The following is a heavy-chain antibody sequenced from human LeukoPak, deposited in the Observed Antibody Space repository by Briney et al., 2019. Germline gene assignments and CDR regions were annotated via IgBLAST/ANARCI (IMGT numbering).Heavy chain of an antibody. D-gene: IGHD2-15*01. V-gene: IGHV3-11*01. CDR2: ISSSGSTI. J-gene: IGHJ4*02. CDR1: GFTFSDYY. CDR3: ASGGGNGLASGVYFDY. Sequence: GGSLRLSCTASGFTFSDYYMSWIRQAPGKGLEWVSYISSSGSTIYYADSVKGRFTISRDNAKNSLYLQMNSLRAEDTAVYYCASGGGNGLASGVYFDYWGQGTLVTVSS.